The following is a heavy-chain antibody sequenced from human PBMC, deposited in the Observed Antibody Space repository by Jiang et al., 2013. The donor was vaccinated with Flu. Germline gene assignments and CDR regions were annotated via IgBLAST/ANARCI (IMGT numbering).Heavy chain of an antibody. CDR2: IYPGDSDT. V-gene: IGHV5-51*01. CDR3: ARTIVATIPYYYYYGMDV. Sequence: WIGWVRQMPGKAWSGWGSIYPGDSDTRYQPVLPKARSPSQPTSPSSTAYLQWSSLKASDTAMYYCARTIVATIPYYYYYGMDVWGQGTTVTVSS. J-gene: IGHJ6*02. CDR1: W. D-gene: IGHD5-12*01.